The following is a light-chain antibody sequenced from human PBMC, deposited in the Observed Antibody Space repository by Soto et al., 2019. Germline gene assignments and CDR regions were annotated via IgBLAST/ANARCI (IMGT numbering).Light chain of an antibody. CDR2: KAS. J-gene: IGKJ4*01. V-gene: IGKV1-5*03. Sequence: DIQMTQSPSTLSASVGDRVTITCRASQSIGTWLAWYQQKPGKAPKLLIYKASSLEGGVPSRFSGSGSGTDFNITISSLQPDDFATCYFQQYNTYPLTFGGGTTGEIK. CDR3: QQYNTYPLT. CDR1: QSIGTW.